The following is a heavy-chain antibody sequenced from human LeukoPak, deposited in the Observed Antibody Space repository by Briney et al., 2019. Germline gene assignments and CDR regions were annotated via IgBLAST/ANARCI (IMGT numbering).Heavy chain of an antibody. V-gene: IGHV2-5*02. CDR3: AHRQVWGDYVSWFDP. Sequence: SGPTLVNPTQTLTLTCTFSGFSLSTSGVGVGRIRQPPGKALEWLALIYWDDDKRYSPSLKSRLTITKDTSKNQVVLTMTNMDPVDTATYYCAHRQVWGDYVSWFDPWGQGTLVTVSS. J-gene: IGHJ5*02. CDR2: IYWDDDK. CDR1: GFSLSTSGVG. D-gene: IGHD4-17*01.